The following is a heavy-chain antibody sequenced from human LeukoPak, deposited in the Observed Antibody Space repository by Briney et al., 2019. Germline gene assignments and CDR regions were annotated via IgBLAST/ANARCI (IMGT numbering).Heavy chain of an antibody. Sequence: GGSVRLSCAASGFTFNNYYMTWVRQAPGKGLEWVANIKEDGSEIYYVDSVKGRFTISRDNAKNSLYLQMNSLGAEDTAMYYCVSSYAGNSHYWGQGTLVTVSS. V-gene: IGHV3-7*01. CDR1: GFTFNNYY. CDR2: IKEDGSEI. D-gene: IGHD4-23*01. CDR3: VSSYAGNSHY. J-gene: IGHJ4*02.